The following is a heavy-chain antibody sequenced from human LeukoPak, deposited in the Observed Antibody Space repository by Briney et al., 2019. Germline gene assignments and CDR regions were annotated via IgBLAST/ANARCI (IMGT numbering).Heavy chain of an antibody. V-gene: IGHV3-7*01. D-gene: IGHD1-26*01. J-gene: IGHJ3*02. CDR2: IKQDGSEK. Sequence: PGGSLRLSCAASGFTFSSYWMSWVRQAPGKGLEWVANIKQDGSEKYYVGSVKGRFTISRDNAKNSLYLQMNSLRAEDTAVYYCASLVGATFSPTDAFDIWGQGTMVTVSS. CDR1: GFTFSSYW. CDR3: ASLVGATFSPTDAFDI.